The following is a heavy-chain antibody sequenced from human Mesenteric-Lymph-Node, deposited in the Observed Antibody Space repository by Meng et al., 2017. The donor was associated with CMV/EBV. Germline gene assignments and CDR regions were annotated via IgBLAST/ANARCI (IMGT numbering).Heavy chain of an antibody. CDR3: ARDHNSAWQKDWYFDL. Sequence: YTFTSYGMNWVRQAPGQGLEWMGRINPKTGGAYSAQMFQGRVAMSFDSSTTTVYMELSGLRSDDTAVYYCARDHNSAWQKDWYFDLWGPGTLVTVSS. J-gene: IGHJ2*01. CDR1: YTFTSYG. D-gene: IGHD1-1*01. V-gene: IGHV1-2*06. CDR2: INPKTGGA.